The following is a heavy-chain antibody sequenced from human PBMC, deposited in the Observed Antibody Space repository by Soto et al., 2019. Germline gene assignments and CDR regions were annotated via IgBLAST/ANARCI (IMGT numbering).Heavy chain of an antibody. V-gene: IGHV1-69*02. Sequence: SVRVSCKASGGTFSSYTISWVRQAPGQGLEWMGRIIPILGIANYAQKFQGRVTITADKSTSTAYMELSSLRSEDTAVYYCASGGTRTYCSSTSCLNWFDPWGQGTLVTVSS. D-gene: IGHD2-2*01. CDR2: IIPILGIA. J-gene: IGHJ5*02. CDR3: ASGGTRTYCSSTSCLNWFDP. CDR1: GGTFSSYT.